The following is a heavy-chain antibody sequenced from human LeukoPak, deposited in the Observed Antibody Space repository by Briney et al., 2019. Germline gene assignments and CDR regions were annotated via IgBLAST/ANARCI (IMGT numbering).Heavy chain of an antibody. CDR2: ITPIIVGT. CDR3: ARNIVVVPDSIYSRGYYYGMDV. CDR1: GYTFTGSY. Sequence: ASVKVSCKASGYTFTGSYMHWVRQAPGQGLEWMGWITPIIVGTNYAQKCPGRVTMTRDTSTSTAYMELSRLRSDDTAVYYCARNIVVVPDSIYSRGYYYGMDVWGQGTTVTVA. D-gene: IGHD2-2*01. J-gene: IGHJ6*02. V-gene: IGHV1-2*02.